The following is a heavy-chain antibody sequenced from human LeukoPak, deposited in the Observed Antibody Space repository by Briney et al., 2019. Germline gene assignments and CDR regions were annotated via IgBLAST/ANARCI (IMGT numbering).Heavy chain of an antibody. CDR2: FSGSGGST. CDR1: GFTFSSYA. Sequence: GGSLRLSCAASGFTFSSYAMSWVRQAPGKGLECISGFSGSGGSTYYADSVKGRFTISRDNAKNSLYLQMNSLRAEDTAVYYCARDGGGWSFDYWGQGTLVTVSS. V-gene: IGHV3-23*01. D-gene: IGHD6-19*01. J-gene: IGHJ4*02. CDR3: ARDGGGWSFDY.